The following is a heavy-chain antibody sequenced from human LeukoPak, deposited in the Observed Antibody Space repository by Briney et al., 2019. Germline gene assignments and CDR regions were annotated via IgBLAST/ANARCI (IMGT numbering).Heavy chain of an antibody. V-gene: IGHV3-30*03. D-gene: IGHD4-17*01. CDR2: KSYDGSNK. J-gene: IGHJ4*02. Sequence: PGGSLRLSCAASGFTFNSFGMHWIRQAPGKGLEWVAVKSYDGSNKYSADSVKGRFTISRDNSKNTLYLQMNSLRPEDTAVYYCATDHGFHYGAYFDYWGQGTLVTVSS. CDR1: GFTFNSFG. CDR3: ATDHGFHYGAYFDY.